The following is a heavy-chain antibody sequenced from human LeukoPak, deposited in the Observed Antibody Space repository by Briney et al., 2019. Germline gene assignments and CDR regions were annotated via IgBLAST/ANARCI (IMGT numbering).Heavy chain of an antibody. D-gene: IGHD3-22*01. Sequence: GGSLRLSCAASGFTFSSYGMHWVRQAPGKGLEWVAVIWYDGSNKYYADSVKGRFTISRDNSKNTLYLQMNSLRAEDTAVYYCAKEAYNYYDSSGCLFGYWGQGTLVTVSS. CDR2: IWYDGSNK. V-gene: IGHV3-33*06. CDR1: GFTFSSYG. J-gene: IGHJ4*02. CDR3: AKEAYNYYDSSGCLFGY.